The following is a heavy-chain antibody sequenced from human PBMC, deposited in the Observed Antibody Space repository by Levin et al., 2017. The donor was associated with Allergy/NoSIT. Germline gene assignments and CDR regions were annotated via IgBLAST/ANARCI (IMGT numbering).Heavy chain of an antibody. D-gene: IGHD1/OR15-1a*01. CDR2: ITGGGFNT. V-gene: IGHV3-23*01. CDR1: GFSISEYA. Sequence: PGGSLRLSCAVSGFSISEYAMAWVRQAPGKGLEWVSEITGGGFNTYYGDSVKGRFTVSKDDSKDMLYLDLSSRRVEDTAVYYCAKKQGGTSGFSFDVWGQGTMVTVSS. J-gene: IGHJ3*01. CDR3: AKKQGGTSGFSFDV.